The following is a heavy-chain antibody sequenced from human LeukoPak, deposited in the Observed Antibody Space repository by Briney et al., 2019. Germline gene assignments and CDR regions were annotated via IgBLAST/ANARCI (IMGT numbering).Heavy chain of an antibody. CDR1: GYTFTGYY. V-gene: IGHV1-2*02. J-gene: IGHJ6*03. D-gene: IGHD5-18*01. Sequence: ASVKVSCKASGYTFTGYYMHWVRQAPGQGLEWMGWINPNSGGTNYAQKFQGRVTMTRDTSISTAYMELSRLRSDDTAVYYCARETRTAPDYYYYMGVWGKGTTVTVSS. CDR2: INPNSGGT. CDR3: ARETRTAPDYYYYMGV.